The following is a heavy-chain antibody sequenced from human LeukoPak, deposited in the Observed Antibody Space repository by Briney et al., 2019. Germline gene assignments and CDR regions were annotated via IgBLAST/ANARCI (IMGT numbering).Heavy chain of an antibody. V-gene: IGHV4-34*01. CDR1: GGSFSGYY. D-gene: IGHD3-22*01. Sequence: SETLSLTCAVYGGSFSGYYWSWIHQPPGKGLEWLGEINHSGSTNYNPSLKSRDTISVDTSKNQFSLKLSSVTAADTAVYYCARGSDYDRSGYYYEYFDYWGQGTLVTVSS. CDR3: ARGSDYDRSGYYYEYFDY. CDR2: INHSGST. J-gene: IGHJ4*02.